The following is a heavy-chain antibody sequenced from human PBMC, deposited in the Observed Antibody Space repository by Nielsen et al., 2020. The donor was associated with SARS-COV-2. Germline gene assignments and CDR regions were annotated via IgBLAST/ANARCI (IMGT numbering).Heavy chain of an antibody. V-gene: IGHV3-48*03. CDR2: ISSSGSTL. Sequence: GESLKISCAASGFTFSSYEMNWVRQAPGKGLEWVSYISSSGSTLYYADSVKGRFTISRDNAKNSLYLQMNSLRAEDTAVYYCAREGAGTTVTSWFYYYYGMDVWGQGTTVTVSS. CDR3: AREGAGTTVTSWFYYYYGMDV. CDR1: GFTFSSYE. D-gene: IGHD4-11*01. J-gene: IGHJ6*02.